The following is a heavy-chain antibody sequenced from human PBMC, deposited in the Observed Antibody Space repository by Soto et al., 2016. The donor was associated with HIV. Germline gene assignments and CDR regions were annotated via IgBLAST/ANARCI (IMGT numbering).Heavy chain of an antibody. Sequence: QVHLQESGPGLVKPSETLSLTCTVSGGSISSYYWSWVRQTPGKGLEWIGFISYSGIAGSTNYNPSLKSRVTISADMSKNQFSLRLTSVTAADTAVYYCARDTSKAYSYGLDVVGPGTRSSSLQ. CDR1: GGSISSYY. D-gene: IGHD3-16*01. CDR3: ARDTSKAYSYGLDV. CDR2: ISYSGIAGST. V-gene: IGHV4-59*01. J-gene: IGHJ6*01.